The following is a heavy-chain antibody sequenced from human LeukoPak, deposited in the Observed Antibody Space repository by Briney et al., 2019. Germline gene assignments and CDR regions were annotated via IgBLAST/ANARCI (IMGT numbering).Heavy chain of an antibody. CDR2: IYYSGST. CDR3: ARATTFDY. J-gene: IGHJ4*02. D-gene: IGHD1-1*01. V-gene: IGHV4-59*12. CDR1: GGSISSYY. Sequence: SETLSLTCTVSGGSISSYYWSWIRQPPGKGLEWIGYIYYSGSTNYNPSLKSRVTISVDTSKNQFSLNLTSVTAADTAVYYCARATTFDYWGPGTLVTVSS.